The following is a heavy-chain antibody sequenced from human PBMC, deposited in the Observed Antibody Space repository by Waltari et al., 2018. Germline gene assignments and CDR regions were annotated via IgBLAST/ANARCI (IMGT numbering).Heavy chain of an antibody. J-gene: IGHJ4*02. V-gene: IGHV3-30*02. CDR3: ARGLTFEPPDYF. Sequence: QVQLVESGGSVVQPGGSLRLSHIESSLTPRNPGILWVRQAPGKGLEWVAFIRFDGSNTHYAESGRGRFTISRDNSKNTVYLQMNSLRDEDTGMYYCARGLTFEPPDYFWGQGSLVTVS. CDR1: SLTPRNPG. CDR2: IRFDGSNT.